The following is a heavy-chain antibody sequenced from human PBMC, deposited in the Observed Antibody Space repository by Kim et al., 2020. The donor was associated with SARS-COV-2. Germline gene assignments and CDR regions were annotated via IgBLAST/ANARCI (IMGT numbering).Heavy chain of an antibody. D-gene: IGHD3-22*01. J-gene: IGHJ3*02. Sequence: GGSLRLSCAASGFTVSSNYMSWVRQXPGKGXEWXSVXYSGGSTYYADXVKGRXTISRDNSKNTLYLQMXSLRAXDTXXYXXXRDAXYDSTFDILGQGTMV. V-gene: IGHV3-53*01. CDR3: XRDAXYDSTFDI. CDR1: GFTVSSNY. CDR2: XYSGGST.